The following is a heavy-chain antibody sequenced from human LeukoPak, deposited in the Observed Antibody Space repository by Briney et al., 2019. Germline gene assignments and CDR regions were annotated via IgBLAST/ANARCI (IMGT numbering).Heavy chain of an antibody. J-gene: IGHJ2*01. V-gene: IGHV4-30-2*01. CDR1: GGSFSGYY. CDR3: ARVGCSGGSCYPLYWYFDL. CDR2: IYHSGST. D-gene: IGHD2-15*01. Sequence: SETLSLTCAVYGGSFSGYYWSWIRQPPGKGLEWIGYIYHSGSTYYNPSLKSRVTISVDRSKNQFSLKLSSVTAADTAVYYCARVGCSGGSCYPLYWYFDLWGRGTLVTVSS.